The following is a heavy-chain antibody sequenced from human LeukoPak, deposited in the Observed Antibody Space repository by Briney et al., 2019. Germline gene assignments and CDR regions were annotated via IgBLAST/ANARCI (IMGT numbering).Heavy chain of an antibody. CDR2: IYYIGST. CDR3: ARVVAAATYYFDY. J-gene: IGHJ4*02. CDR1: GGSISSSSYY. Sequence: ETLSLTCTVSGGSISSSSYYWSWIRQPPGRGLEWIGSIYYIGSTKYNPSLKSRVTISVDTSKNQFSLKLTSVTAADTAVYYCARVVAAATYYFDYWGQGTLVTVSS. D-gene: IGHD6-13*01. V-gene: IGHV4-61*01.